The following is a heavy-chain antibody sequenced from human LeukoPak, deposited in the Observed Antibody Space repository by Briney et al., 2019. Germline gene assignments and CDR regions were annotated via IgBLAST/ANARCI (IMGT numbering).Heavy chain of an antibody. Sequence: ASVKVSCKASGYTFTGYYMHWVRQAPGQGLEWMGWINPNSGGTNYAQKFQGRVTMTRDTSISTAYMELSRLRSDDTAVYYCARVVNRYDSSGSYWGQGTLVTVSS. CDR1: GYTFTGYY. V-gene: IGHV1-2*02. D-gene: IGHD3-22*01. CDR2: INPNSGGT. CDR3: ARVVNRYDSSGSY. J-gene: IGHJ4*02.